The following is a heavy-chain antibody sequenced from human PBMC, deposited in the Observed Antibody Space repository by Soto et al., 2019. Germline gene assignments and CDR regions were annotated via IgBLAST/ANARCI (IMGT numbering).Heavy chain of an antibody. CDR2: IGGYKGNT. V-gene: IGHV1-18*01. CDR3: APHTLDTGMPSGY. Sequence: QVQLVQSGAEVREPGASVKVSCKASGYTFTNYGVSWVRQAPGQGLEWMGWIGGYKGNTNYAQKLQGRVTWTADTSTSTAYMDLRSLRSDDTAVYYCAPHTLDTGMPSGYWGQGTLVTVSS. J-gene: IGHJ4*02. CDR1: GYTFTNYG. D-gene: IGHD5-18*01.